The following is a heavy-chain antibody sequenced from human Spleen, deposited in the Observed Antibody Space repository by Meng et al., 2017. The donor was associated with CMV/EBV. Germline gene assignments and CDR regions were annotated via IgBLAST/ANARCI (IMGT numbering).Heavy chain of an antibody. CDR3: ARDISYRDGGQLYYYYYYGMDV. CDR2: IIPILGIA. J-gene: IGHJ6*02. D-gene: IGHD5-18*01. V-gene: IGHV1-69*04. Sequence: SVKVSCKASGGTFSSYTISWVRQAPGQGLEWMGRIIPILGIANYAQKFQGRVTITADKSTSTAYMELSSLRSEDTAVYYCARDISYRDGGQLYYYYYYGMDVWGQGTAVTVSS. CDR1: GGTFSSYT.